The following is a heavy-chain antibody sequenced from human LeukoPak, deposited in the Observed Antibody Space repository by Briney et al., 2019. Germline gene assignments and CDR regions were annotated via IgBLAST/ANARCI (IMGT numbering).Heavy chain of an antibody. CDR3: AKYCGGDCYALDY. CDR2: IRSKANSYTT. CDR1: GFTFSDHY. Sequence: GGSLRLFCAASGFTFSDHYMDWVRQAPGKGLEWVGRIRSKANSYTTEYAASVKGRFTISRDDSKNSLYLQMNSLKTDDTAVYYCAKYCGGDCYALDYWGQGTLVTVSS. D-gene: IGHD2-21*02. J-gene: IGHJ4*02. V-gene: IGHV3-72*01.